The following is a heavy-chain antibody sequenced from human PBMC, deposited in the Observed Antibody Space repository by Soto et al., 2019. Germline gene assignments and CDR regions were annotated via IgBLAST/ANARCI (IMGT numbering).Heavy chain of an antibody. CDR3: TRIPVGSLWKGYPFDY. J-gene: IGHJ4*02. V-gene: IGHV3-49*03. CDR2: IRRKADGGST. D-gene: IGHD2-15*01. Sequence: EVQLVESGGGLVQPGRSLRLSCTASGFTFGDFAMNWIRQAPGKGLEWLGFIRRKADGGSTEYDASVKGRFTISRDDSKSIAYLQLDSLKPEDTAVYYCTRIPVGSLWKGYPFDYWGQGTLVTVSS. CDR1: GFTFGDFA.